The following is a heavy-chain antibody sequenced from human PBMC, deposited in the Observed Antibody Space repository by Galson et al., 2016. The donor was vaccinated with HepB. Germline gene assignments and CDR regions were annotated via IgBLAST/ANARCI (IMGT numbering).Heavy chain of an antibody. CDR2: ISGNGSTT. V-gene: IGHV3-23*01. CDR1: EFTFSSYG. J-gene: IGHJ4*02. D-gene: IGHD1-14*01. Sequence: SLRLSCAVSEFTFSSYGVTWVRQPPGKRLEWVSSISGNGSTTQYADSVRGRFTISRDNSKNTVYLQIDSLRAEDTALYYCAKDPVSNTGRAFDYWGQGTLVTVSS. CDR3: AKDPVSNTGRAFDY.